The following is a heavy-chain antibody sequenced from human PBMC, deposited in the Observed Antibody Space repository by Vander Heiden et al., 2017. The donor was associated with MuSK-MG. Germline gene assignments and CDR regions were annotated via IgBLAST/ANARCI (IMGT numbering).Heavy chain of an antibody. V-gene: IGHV3-23*01. CDR3: AKIRIVVVPAAMGDFDY. CDR1: GFTFRSYA. J-gene: IGHJ4*02. CDR2: ISGRGGST. D-gene: IGHD2-2*01. Sequence: EVQLLESGGGLVQPGGSLRLSCAAPGFTFRSYAMPWVRHAPGKGLELVAAISGRGGSTYYADSVKGRFTISRDNSKNTLYLQMNSLRAEDTAVYYCAKIRIVVVPAAMGDFDYWGQGTLVTVSS.